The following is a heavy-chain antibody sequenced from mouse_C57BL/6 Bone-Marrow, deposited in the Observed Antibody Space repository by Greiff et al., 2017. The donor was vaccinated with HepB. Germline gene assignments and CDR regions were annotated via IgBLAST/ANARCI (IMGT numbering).Heavy chain of an antibody. CDR3: AIYYDGSSWFDY. D-gene: IGHD1-1*01. J-gene: IGHJ2*01. CDR1: GYTFTSYW. CDR2: INPSSGYT. V-gene: IGHV1-7*01. Sequence: VQLQQSGAELAKPGASVKLSCKASGYTFTSYWMHWVKQRPGQGLEWIGYINPSSGYTKYNQKFKDKATLTADKSSSTAYMQLSSLTYEDAAVYYCAIYYDGSSWFDYWGQGTTLTVSS.